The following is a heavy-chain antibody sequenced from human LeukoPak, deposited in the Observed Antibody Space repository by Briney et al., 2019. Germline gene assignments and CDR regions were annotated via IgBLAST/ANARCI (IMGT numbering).Heavy chain of an antibody. D-gene: IGHD1-1*01. Sequence: GGSLRLSCAASGFTFSNYAMSWVRQAPGKGLEWVSGISESGGTYYADSVKGRFTISRDNSKNTLYLQMNSLRAEDTAVYYCATGVSLYYWGQGTLVTVSS. V-gene: IGHV3-23*01. J-gene: IGHJ4*02. CDR1: GFTFSNYA. CDR2: ISESGGT. CDR3: ATGVSLYY.